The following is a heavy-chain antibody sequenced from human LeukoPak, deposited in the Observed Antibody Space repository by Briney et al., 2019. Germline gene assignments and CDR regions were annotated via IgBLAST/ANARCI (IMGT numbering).Heavy chain of an antibody. Sequence: ASVKVSCKASGYTFTTYYMHWVRQAPGQGLEWMGIINPSGGSTSYTQKFQGRVTMTRDTSTSIVYMELSSLRSEDTAVYYCARDATRYFDYWGQGTLVTVSS. CDR3: ARDATRYFDY. CDR2: INPSGGST. D-gene: IGHD1-14*01. CDR1: GYTFTTYY. V-gene: IGHV1-46*01. J-gene: IGHJ4*02.